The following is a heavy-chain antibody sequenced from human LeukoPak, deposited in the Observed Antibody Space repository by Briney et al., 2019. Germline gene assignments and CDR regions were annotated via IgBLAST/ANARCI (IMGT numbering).Heavy chain of an antibody. V-gene: IGHV4-34*01. J-gene: IGHJ1*01. CDR3: ARGELLWFGEDWFQH. CDR1: GGSFSGYY. CDR2: IDQSGSS. D-gene: IGHD3-10*01. Sequence: SQTLSLTCAVYGGSFSGYYWSWIRQPPGKGLEWIGEIDQSGSSDYNQSLKSRVAMSVDTSKNQFSLKLSSVTAADTAVYYCARGELLWFGEDWFQHWGQGTLVTVSS.